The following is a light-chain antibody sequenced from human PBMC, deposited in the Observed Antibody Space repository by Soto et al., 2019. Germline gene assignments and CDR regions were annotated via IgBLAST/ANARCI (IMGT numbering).Light chain of an antibody. J-gene: IGLJ3*02. CDR3: SSYTNRSTLVV. CDR1: SSDVGGYNY. Sequence: QSALTQPASVSGSPRQSITISCTGTSSDVGGYNYVSWYQQHPGKAPKLMIYEVRHRPSGVSSRFSASKSGNTASLTISGLQSEDEADYHCSSYTNRSTLVVFGGGTKLTVL. V-gene: IGLV2-14*01. CDR2: EVR.